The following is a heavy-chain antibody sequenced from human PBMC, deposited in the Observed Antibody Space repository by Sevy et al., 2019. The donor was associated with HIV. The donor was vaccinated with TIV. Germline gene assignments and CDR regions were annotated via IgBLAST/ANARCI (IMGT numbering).Heavy chain of an antibody. D-gene: IGHD5-12*01. Sequence: GGSLRLSCAASGFTFSSYGMHWVRQAPGKGLEWVAVIWYDGSNKYYADSVKGRFTISRDNSKNTLYLQMNSLGTEDTAVYYCAREDGYQTDYWGQGTLVTVSS. J-gene: IGHJ4*02. CDR1: GFTFSSYG. CDR3: AREDGYQTDY. CDR2: IWYDGSNK. V-gene: IGHV3-33*01.